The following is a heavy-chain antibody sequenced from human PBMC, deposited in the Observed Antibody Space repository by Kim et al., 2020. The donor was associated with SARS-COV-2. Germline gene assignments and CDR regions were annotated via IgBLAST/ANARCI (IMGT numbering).Heavy chain of an antibody. J-gene: IGHJ1*01. Sequence: GGSLRLSCATSGFTFSNYGMHWVRQAPGKGLEWVAVIWYDGSNRYYADSVKGRFTISRDNSKKTLYLQMNSLRVEDTAVFYCARGIRKSIFGGSAEYFQHWGQGTLVTVSS. CDR3: ARGIRKSIFGGSAEYFQH. D-gene: IGHD3-3*01. V-gene: IGHV3-33*01. CDR1: GFTFSNYG. CDR2: IWYDGSNR.